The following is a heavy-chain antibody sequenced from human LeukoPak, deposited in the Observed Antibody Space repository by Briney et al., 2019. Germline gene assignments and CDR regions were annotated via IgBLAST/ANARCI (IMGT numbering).Heavy chain of an antibody. CDR3: ARDPHCSSTNCPFDF. CDR1: GGSISSSDW. J-gene: IGHJ4*02. D-gene: IGHD2-2*01. Sequence: KTSGTLSLTCAVSGGSISSSDWWRWLRQPPGRRLERIGYICRSDHTNYTPSLKSRVTMSLDNPKNQFSLKLSSVTAADTAVYYCARDPHCSSTNCPFDFWGQGTLVIVSS. V-gene: IGHV4-4*02. CDR2: ICRSDHT.